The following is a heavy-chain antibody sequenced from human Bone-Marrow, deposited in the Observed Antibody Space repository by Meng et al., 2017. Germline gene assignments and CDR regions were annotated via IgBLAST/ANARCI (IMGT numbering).Heavy chain of an antibody. J-gene: IGHJ3*02. D-gene: IGHD3-16*01. V-gene: IGHV3-11*04. CDR3: ARHTYDYVWGDDAFDI. CDR2: ISSSGSTI. CDR1: GFTFSDYY. Sequence: GESLKISCAASGFTFSDYYMSWIRQAPGKGLEWVSYISSSGSTIYYADSVKGRFTISRDNAKNSLYLQMNSLRAGDTAVYYCARHTYDYVWGDDAFDIWGQGTMVTVSS.